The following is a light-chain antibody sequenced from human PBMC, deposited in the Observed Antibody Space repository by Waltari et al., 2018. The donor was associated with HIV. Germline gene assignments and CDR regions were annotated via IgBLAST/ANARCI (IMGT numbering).Light chain of an antibody. CDR3: SSYAGSNNLV. CDR1: SRDVGGSNF. CDR2: EVS. V-gene: IGLV2-8*01. Sequence: QSALTQPPSASGSPGQSVTISCTGTSRDVGGSNFASWYQQHPGKAPKLMIFEVSKRPSGVPDRFSGSKSANTASLTVSGLQAEDEADYYCSSYAGSNNLVFGGGTKLTVL. J-gene: IGLJ2*01.